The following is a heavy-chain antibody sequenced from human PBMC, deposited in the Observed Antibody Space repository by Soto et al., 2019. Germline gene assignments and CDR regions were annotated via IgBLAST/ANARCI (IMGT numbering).Heavy chain of an antibody. D-gene: IGHD6-6*01. V-gene: IGHV3-33*01. Sequence: PGGSLRLSCAASGFNFSSYGMHWVRQDPGKGLEWVAVIWYDGSNKYYADSVKGRFTISRDNSKNTLYLQMNSLRAEDTAVYYCARDPSLEFSSSFLDYWGQGTLVTVSS. CDR2: IWYDGSNK. J-gene: IGHJ4*02. CDR3: ARDPSLEFSSSFLDY. CDR1: GFNFSSYG.